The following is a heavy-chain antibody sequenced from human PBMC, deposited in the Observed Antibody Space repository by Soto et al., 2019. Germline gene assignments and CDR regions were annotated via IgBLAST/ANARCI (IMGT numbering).Heavy chain of an antibody. CDR3: AKGGYHPEFDDSGYPPTLYS. D-gene: IGHD3-22*01. V-gene: IGHV3-23*01. J-gene: IGHJ4*02. Sequence: SMRHSXGVAEGTCDDYAISWVSQTPRKGLEWVSSVSGSGDTAHYADSVKGRFTISRDNSKNTLYLQMNSLRAEDTAVYFCAKGGYHPEFDDSGYPPTLYSWGQGTLVPVPQ. CDR2: VSGSGDTA. CDR1: EGTCDDYA.